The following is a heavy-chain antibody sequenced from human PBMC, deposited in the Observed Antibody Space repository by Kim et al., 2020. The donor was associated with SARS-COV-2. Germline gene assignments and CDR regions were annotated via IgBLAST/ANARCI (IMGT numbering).Heavy chain of an antibody. D-gene: IGHD1-26*01. V-gene: IGHV3-53*01. Sequence: VKGRFTISRDNSKNTLYLQMNSLRAEDTAVYYCARTVWEGSYYYYYYMDVWGKGTTVTVSS. CDR3: ARTVWEGSYYYYYYMDV. J-gene: IGHJ6*03.